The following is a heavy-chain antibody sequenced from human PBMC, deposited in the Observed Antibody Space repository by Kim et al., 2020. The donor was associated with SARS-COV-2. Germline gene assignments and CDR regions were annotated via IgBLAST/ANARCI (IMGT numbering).Heavy chain of an antibody. CDR2: ISGSGGNT. CDR1: GFTFSSYA. V-gene: IGHV3-23*01. J-gene: IGHJ4*02. Sequence: GGSLRLSCAASGFTFSSYAMSWVRQAPGKGLEWVSAISGSGGNTYYADSVKGRFTISRDSSKNTLYLQMNSLRAEDTAVYYCAKEGPSDTLTAYTSPDYWGQGILATVSS. CDR3: AKEGPSDTLTAYTSPDY. D-gene: IGHD3-9*01.